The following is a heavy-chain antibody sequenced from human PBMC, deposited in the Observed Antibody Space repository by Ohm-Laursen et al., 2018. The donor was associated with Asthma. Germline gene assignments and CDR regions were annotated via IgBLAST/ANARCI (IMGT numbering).Heavy chain of an antibody. CDR2: INPSGGST. J-gene: IGHJ3*02. V-gene: IGHV1-46*01. CDR3: ARTHSSYYYDSSGYYPLAFDI. D-gene: IGHD3-22*01. CDR1: GYTFTSYS. Sequence: ASVKVSCKASGYTFTSYSMHWVRQAPGQGLEWMGIINPSGGSTSYAQKFQGRVTMTRDTSTSTVYMELSSLRSEDTAVYYCARTHSSYYYDSSGYYPLAFDIWGQGTMVTVSS.